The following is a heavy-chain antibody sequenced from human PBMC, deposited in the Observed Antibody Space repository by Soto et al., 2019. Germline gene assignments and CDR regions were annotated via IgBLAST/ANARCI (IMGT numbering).Heavy chain of an antibody. V-gene: IGHV1-46*01. CDR2: INPSGGST. Sequence: AAVQVCCKASGYTFTSYYMHWVRQAPGQGLEWMGIINPSGGSTSYAQKFQGRVTMTRDTSTSTVYMELSSLRSEDTAVYYCARVQGDYDFWSGSRCQYYSMSVWGQGTTVA. CDR3: ARVQGDYDFWSGSRCQYYSMSV. CDR1: GYTFTSYY. J-gene: IGHJ6*02. D-gene: IGHD3-3*01.